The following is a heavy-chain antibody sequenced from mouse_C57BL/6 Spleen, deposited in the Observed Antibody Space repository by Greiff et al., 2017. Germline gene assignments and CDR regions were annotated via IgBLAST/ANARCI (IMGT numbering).Heavy chain of an antibody. V-gene: IGHV1-49*01. D-gene: IGHD2-4*01. CDR1: YSAFMASA. J-gene: IGHJ3*01. CDR3: ARSVPYDYGFAY. Sequence: LQQSGAELVRPGSSVKLSCKDSYSAFMASALHWVKQRPGHGLEWIGSFTMYSDATEYSENFKGKATLTANTSSSTAYMELSSLTSEDSAVYYCARSVPYDYGFAYWGQVTLGNVSA. CDR2: FTMYSDAT.